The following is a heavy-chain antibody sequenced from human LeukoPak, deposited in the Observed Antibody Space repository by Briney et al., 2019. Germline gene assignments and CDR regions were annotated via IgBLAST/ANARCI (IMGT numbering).Heavy chain of an antibody. CDR3: ARAGYYYDTSGYHDYFDY. J-gene: IGHJ4*02. Sequence: GESLKISCKDSGYRFTSYWIGWVRQMPGKGLEWMGIIYPGDSDTRYSPSFQGQVTISADKSINTAYLQWSSLKASDTAMYYCARAGYYYDTSGYHDYFDYWGQGTLVTVSS. CDR2: IYPGDSDT. CDR1: GYRFTSYW. V-gene: IGHV5-51*01. D-gene: IGHD3-22*01.